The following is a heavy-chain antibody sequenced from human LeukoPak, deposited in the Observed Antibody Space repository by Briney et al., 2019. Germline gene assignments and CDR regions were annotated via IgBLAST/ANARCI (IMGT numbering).Heavy chain of an antibody. J-gene: IGHJ6*03. CDR2: INPNTGGT. CDR1: GYTLTDYY. CDR3: AREGDFWSAYTSYYYYYMDV. V-gene: IGHV1-2*02. Sequence: GASVKVSCKASGYTLTDYYMHWVRQAPGQGLEWMGWINPNTGGTNYAQKFQGRVTMTRDTSISTAYMELSRLRSDDTAVYYCAREGDFWSAYTSYYYYYMDVWGKGTTVTVSS. D-gene: IGHD3-3*01.